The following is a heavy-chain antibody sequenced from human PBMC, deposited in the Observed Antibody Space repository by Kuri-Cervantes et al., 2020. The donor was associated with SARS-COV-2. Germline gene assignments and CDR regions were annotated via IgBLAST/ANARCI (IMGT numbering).Heavy chain of an antibody. V-gene: IGHV4-61*02. CDR2: IHPSGST. CDR3: AKDRYFDGRGGYYELGY. CDR1: GGSISSGDYY. Sequence: SETLSLTCTVSGGSISSGDYYWSWIRQPAGKGLEWIGRIHPSGSTNYNSSLESRVTMSIDTSKKQFSLNLSAVTAADTAVYYCAKDRYFDGRGGYYELGYWGQGVLVTVSS. J-gene: IGHJ4*02. D-gene: IGHD3-22*01.